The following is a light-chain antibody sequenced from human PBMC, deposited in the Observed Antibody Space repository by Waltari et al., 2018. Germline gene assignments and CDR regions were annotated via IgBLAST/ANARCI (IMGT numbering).Light chain of an antibody. V-gene: IGLV1-47*01. CDR1: TSNIGSHY. CDR2: KYD. J-gene: IGLJ3*02. Sequence: QSVLTQPPSASGTPGPRVTISCFGSTSNIGSHYVSWYQHIPGTTPKLLIHKYDQRPSGVPDRFSGSVSGTSASLAISGLRSEDEADYYCTAWDDNLSVVFGGGTKLTVL. CDR3: TAWDDNLSVV.